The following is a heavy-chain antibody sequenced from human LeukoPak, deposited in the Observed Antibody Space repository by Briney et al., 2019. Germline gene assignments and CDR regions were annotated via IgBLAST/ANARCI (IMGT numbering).Heavy chain of an antibody. CDR2: INTDGSST. V-gene: IGHV3-74*01. Sequence: GGSLRLSCAASGFTFSSYWMHWVRQAPGKGLVWVSRINTDGSSTSYADSVKGRFTISRDNAKNTLYLQMNSLRAEDTAVYYCARDGTEYGPRSPLYYGMDVWGQGTTVTVSS. J-gene: IGHJ6*02. CDR1: GFTFSSYW. D-gene: IGHD1-1*01. CDR3: ARDGTEYGPRSPLYYGMDV.